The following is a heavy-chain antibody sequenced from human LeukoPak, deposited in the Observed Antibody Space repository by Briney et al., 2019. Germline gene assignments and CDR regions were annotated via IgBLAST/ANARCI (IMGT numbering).Heavy chain of an antibody. V-gene: IGHV3-23*01. CDR3: AKVAQRGEKYFQH. CDR1: GFTFSSYA. Sequence: GGSLRLPCAASGFTFSSYAMSWVRQAPGKGLEWVSAISGSGGSTYYADSVKGRFTISRDNSKNTLYLQMNSLRDEDTAVYYCAKVAQRGEKYFQHWGQGTLVTVSS. CDR2: ISGSGGST. J-gene: IGHJ1*01. D-gene: IGHD3-10*01.